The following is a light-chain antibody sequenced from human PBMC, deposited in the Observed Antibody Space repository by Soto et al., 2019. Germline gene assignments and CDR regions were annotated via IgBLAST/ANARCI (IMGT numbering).Light chain of an antibody. J-gene: IGKJ2*01. V-gene: IGKV3-15*01. CDR2: GAS. CDR3: QQYNNWPLLYT. CDR1: QSVSSN. Sequence: ETVLTQSPATLSVSPGERATLSCRASQSVSSNLAWYQQKPGQAPRLLIYGASTRATGIPARFSGSGSGTEFTLTISSLQSEDFAVYYCQQYNNWPLLYTFGQGTKVDIK.